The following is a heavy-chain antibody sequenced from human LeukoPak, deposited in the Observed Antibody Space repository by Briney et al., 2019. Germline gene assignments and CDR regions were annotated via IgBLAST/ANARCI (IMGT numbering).Heavy chain of an antibody. J-gene: IGHJ4*02. D-gene: IGHD6-6*01. V-gene: IGHV4-59*01. Sequence: CETLSVTCTVSGGSISSYYWSWIRQPPGKGLEWIGYISYSGSTNFNPSLKSRVTISVDTSKNQFSLKLSSVTAADTAVYYCAGAARPGEEVCYWGPGTLVTVSS. CDR1: GGSISSYY. CDR3: AGAARPGEEVCY. CDR2: ISYSGST.